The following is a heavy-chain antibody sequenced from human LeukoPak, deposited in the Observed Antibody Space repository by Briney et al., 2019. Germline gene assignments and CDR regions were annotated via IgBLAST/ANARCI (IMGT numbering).Heavy chain of an antibody. Sequence: SETLSLTCTVSGGSISSGDYYWSWIRRPPGKGLEWIGYICYSGSTYYNPSLKSRVTISVDTSKNQFSLKLSSVTAADTAVYYCAREASRWNLSGGDYWGQGTLVTVSS. CDR3: AREASRWNLSGGDY. CDR2: ICYSGST. D-gene: IGHD7-27*01. CDR1: GGSISSGDYY. V-gene: IGHV4-30-4*08. J-gene: IGHJ4*02.